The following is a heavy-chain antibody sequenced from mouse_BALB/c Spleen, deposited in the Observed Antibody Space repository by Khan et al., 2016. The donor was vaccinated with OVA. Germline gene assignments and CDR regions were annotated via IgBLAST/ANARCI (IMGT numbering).Heavy chain of an antibody. V-gene: IGHV1S137*01. CDR2: ISTYSGNT. D-gene: IGHD2-3*01. CDR1: GYTFTDYA. Sequence: QVQLQQSGPELVRPGVSVKISCKGTGYTFTDYAMHWVKQSHAKSLEWIGLISTYSGNTNYNQKFKGKATMTVDKSSSTAYLELPRLTSEDSAIYYCVRPAYDGYYDYWGQGTTFTDSS. J-gene: IGHJ2*01. CDR3: VRPAYDGYYDY.